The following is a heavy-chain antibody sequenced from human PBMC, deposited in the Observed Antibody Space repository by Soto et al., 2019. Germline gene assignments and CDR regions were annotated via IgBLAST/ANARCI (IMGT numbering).Heavy chain of an antibody. J-gene: IGHJ4*02. Sequence: QVQLVESGGGVVQPGRSLRLSCAASGFTFSSYGMHWVRQAPGKGLEWVAVISYDGSNKYYADSVKGRFTISRDNSKNTLYLQMNSLRAEDTAVYYCAKEAFVVVTAPDFDYWGQGTLFTVSS. CDR2: ISYDGSNK. CDR3: AKEAFVVVTAPDFDY. V-gene: IGHV3-30*18. D-gene: IGHD2-21*02. CDR1: GFTFSSYG.